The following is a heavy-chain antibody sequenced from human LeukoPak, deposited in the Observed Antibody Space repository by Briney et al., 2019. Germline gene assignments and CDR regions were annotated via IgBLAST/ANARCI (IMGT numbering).Heavy chain of an antibody. D-gene: IGHD6-19*01. J-gene: IGHJ4*02. V-gene: IGHV1-69*04. CDR1: GGTFSSYA. CDR2: IIPILGIA. Sequence: ASVKVSCKASGGTFSSYAISWVRQAPGQGLEWMGRIIPILGIANYAQKFQGRVTITADKSTSTAYMELSSLRSEDTAVYYCAKDKYSSGWYYFDYWGQGTLVTVSS. CDR3: AKDKYSSGWYYFDY.